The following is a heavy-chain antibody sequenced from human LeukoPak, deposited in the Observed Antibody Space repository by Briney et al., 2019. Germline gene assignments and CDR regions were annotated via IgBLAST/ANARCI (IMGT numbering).Heavy chain of an antibody. CDR1: GFTFDDYA. Sequence: PGGSLRLSCAASGFTFDDYAMHWVRQAPGKGLEWVSGISWNSGSIGYADPVKGRFTISRDNAKNSLYLQMNSLRAEDTALYYCAKARYQLLWDYFDYWGQGTLVTVSS. V-gene: IGHV3-9*01. CDR3: AKARYQLLWDYFDY. J-gene: IGHJ4*02. D-gene: IGHD2-2*01. CDR2: ISWNSGSI.